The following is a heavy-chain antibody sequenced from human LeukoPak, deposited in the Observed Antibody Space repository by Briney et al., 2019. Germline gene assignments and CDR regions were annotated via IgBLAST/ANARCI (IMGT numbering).Heavy chain of an antibody. J-gene: IGHJ3*02. CDR3: ARDPPRLWDYVWGSYRLDAFDI. V-gene: IGHV3-48*02. CDR2: ISSSSSTI. Sequence: GGSLRLSCAASGFTFSSYSMTWVRQAPGKGLEWVSYISSSSSTIYYADSVKGRFTISRDNAKNSLYLQMNSLRDEDTAVYYCARDPPRLWDYVWGSYRLDAFDIWGQGTMVTVSS. D-gene: IGHD3-16*02. CDR1: GFTFSSYS.